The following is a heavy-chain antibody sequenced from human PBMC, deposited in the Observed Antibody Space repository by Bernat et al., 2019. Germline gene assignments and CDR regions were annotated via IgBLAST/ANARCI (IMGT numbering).Heavy chain of an antibody. CDR2: INHSGST. D-gene: IGHD4-11*01. V-gene: IGHV4-34*01. CDR1: GGSFSGYY. J-gene: IGHJ4*02. CDR3: ARVPARTTVPYFDY. Sequence: QVQLQQWGAGLLKPSETLSLTCAVYGGSFSGYYWSWIRQPPGKGLEWIGEINHSGSTNYNPSLKSRVTISVDTSKNQFSLKLSSVTAADTDVYYCARVPARTTVPYFDYWGQGTLVTVSS.